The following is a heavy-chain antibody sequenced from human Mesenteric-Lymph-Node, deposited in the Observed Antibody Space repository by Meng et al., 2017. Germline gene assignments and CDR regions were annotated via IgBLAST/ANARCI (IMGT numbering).Heavy chain of an antibody. V-gene: IGHV3-66*02. CDR1: GFTFSSYW. CDR3: ARDGYVRYWYFW. CDR2: IDSGGTT. Sequence: GESLKISCAASGFTFSSYWMSWVRQAPGKGLEWVSVIDSGGTTYYADSVKGRFTISRDNSRNTLYLQMNSLKPEDTALYYCARDGYVRYWYFWWGQG. D-gene: IGHD2-8*02. J-gene: IGHJ4*02.